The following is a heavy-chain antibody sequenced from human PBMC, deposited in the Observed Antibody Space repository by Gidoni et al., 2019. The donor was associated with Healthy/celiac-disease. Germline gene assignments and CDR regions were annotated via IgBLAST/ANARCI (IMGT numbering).Heavy chain of an antibody. CDR3: ARGRVWPLRKTGGYYYDY. CDR2: MNPNSGNT. D-gene: IGHD2-8*02. CDR1: GLTFSRYD. V-gene: IGHV1-8*01. Sequence: QAQLVQFWAEVKTTGASVTVHCMASGLTFSRYDTNRIRQATRQGLEWMGWMNPNSGNTGNEQKFQGRVTMTRDTSISTASMGLSSLRSEYTAVYYCARGRVWPLRKTGGYYYDYWGQGTLVTVSS. J-gene: IGHJ4*02.